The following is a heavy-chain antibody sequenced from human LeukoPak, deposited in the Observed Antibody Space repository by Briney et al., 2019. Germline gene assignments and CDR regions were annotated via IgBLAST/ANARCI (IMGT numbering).Heavy chain of an antibody. D-gene: IGHD2-8*01. CDR3: ARVYLERLTAGYFDH. CDR2: ISDDGRHN. V-gene: IGHV3-30*04. J-gene: IGHJ4*02. CDR1: GFTFSNYA. Sequence: GGSLRLSCAASGFTFSNYAMSWVRQAPGKGLEWVAVISDDGRHNYYADSVKGRFTISRDNSKSTLYLQMNSLRDDDSAAYFCARVYLERLTAGYFDHWGQGTQVTVSP.